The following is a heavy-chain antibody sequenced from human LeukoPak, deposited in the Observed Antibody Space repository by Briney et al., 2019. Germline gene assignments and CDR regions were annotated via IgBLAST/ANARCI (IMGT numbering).Heavy chain of an antibody. V-gene: IGHV4-34*01. J-gene: IGHJ4*02. CDR2: INHSGST. CDR3: ARGLHTRYGSGSYYRPTRYYFDY. CDR1: GGSFSGYY. D-gene: IGHD3-10*01. Sequence: SETLSLTCAVYGGSFSGYYWSWIRQPPGKGLEWIGEINHSGSTNYNPSLKSRVTISVDTSKNQFSLKLSSVPAADTAVYYCARGLHTRYGSGSYYRPTRYYFDYWGQGTLVTVSS.